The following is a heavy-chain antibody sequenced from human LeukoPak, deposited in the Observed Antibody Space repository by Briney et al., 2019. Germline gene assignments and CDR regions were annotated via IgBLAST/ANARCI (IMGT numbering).Heavy chain of an antibody. D-gene: IGHD6-19*01. CDR1: GFTFSSYA. J-gene: IGHJ5*02. Sequence: GGSLRLSCAASGFTFSSYAMHWVRQAPGKGLEWVAVISYDGSNKYYADSVKSRFTISRDNSKNTLYLQMSSLRAEDTAIYYCARETWCSSSAGGFDPWGQGTLVTVSS. CDR3: ARETWCSSSAGGFDP. CDR2: ISYDGSNK. V-gene: IGHV3-30-3*01.